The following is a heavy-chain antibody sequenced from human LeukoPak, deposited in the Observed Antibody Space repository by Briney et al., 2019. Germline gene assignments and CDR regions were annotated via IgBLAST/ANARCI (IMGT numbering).Heavy chain of an antibody. CDR1: GGSISSYY. Sequence: SETLSLTCTVSGGSISSYYWSWIRQPPGKGLEWIGYIYYSGSTNYNPSLKSRVTISVDTSKNQFSLKLSSVTAADTAVYYCARVSLSSSWSYFDYWGQGTLVTVSS. V-gene: IGHV4-59*01. D-gene: IGHD6-13*01. CDR2: IYYSGST. J-gene: IGHJ4*02. CDR3: ARVSLSSSWSYFDY.